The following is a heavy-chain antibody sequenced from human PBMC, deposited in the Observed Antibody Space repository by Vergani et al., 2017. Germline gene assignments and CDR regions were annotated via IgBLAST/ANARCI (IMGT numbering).Heavy chain of an antibody. CDR1: GFTFSSYG. V-gene: IGHV3-33*01. CDR2: IWYDGSNK. Sequence: QVQLVESGGGVVQPGRSLRLSCAASGFTFSSYGMHWVRQAPGKGLEWVAVIWYDGSNKYYADSVKGRFTISRDNSKNTLYLQMNSLRADDTAVYYCAREVTPAWYFDLWGRGTLVTVSS. CDR3: AREVTPAWYFDL. J-gene: IGHJ2*01. D-gene: IGHD4-23*01.